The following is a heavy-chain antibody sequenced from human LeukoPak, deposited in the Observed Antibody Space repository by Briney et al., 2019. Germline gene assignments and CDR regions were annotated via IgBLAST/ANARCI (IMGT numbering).Heavy chain of an antibody. CDR1: GYTFTGYY. V-gene: IGHV1-2*02. Sequence: ASVKVSCKASGYTFTGYYMHWVRQAPGQGLEWMGWINPNNGGTIYAQRFQGRVTMTRDTSISAAYMELSRLRSDDTAVYYCARDLMTTVTTFVYGMDVWGHGTTVSVSS. CDR3: ARDLMTTVTTFVYGMDV. CDR2: INPNNGGT. J-gene: IGHJ6*02. D-gene: IGHD4-17*01.